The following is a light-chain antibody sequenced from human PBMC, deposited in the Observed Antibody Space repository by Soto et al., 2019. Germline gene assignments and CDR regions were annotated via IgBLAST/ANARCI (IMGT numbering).Light chain of an antibody. V-gene: IGLV2-23*01. Sequence: QSALTQPASVSGSPRQSITFSCTGSSSDIGNYNLVSWYQQHPGKAPKHMIYEATKRPSGVSNRFSGSKSGNTASLTISGLQAEDEADYHCCSYGHPNPLVFGGGTQLTVL. CDR2: EAT. CDR1: SSDIGNYNL. CDR3: CSYGHPNPLV. J-gene: IGLJ3*02.